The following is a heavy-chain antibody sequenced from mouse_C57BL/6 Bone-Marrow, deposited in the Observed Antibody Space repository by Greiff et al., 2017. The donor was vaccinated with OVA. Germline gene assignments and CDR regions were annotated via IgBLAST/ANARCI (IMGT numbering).Heavy chain of an antibody. J-gene: IGHJ3*01. CDR2: IDPASGNT. CDR1: GFNIKNTY. V-gene: IGHV14-3*01. CDR3: ARATTVVEGIAY. D-gene: IGHD1-1*01. Sequence: VQLKESVAELVRPGASVKLSCTASGFNIKNTYMHWVKQRPEQGLEWIGRIDPASGNTKYAPKFQGKATITADTTANTAYLQLSSLTSEDTAIYYCARATTVVEGIAYWGQGTLVTVSA.